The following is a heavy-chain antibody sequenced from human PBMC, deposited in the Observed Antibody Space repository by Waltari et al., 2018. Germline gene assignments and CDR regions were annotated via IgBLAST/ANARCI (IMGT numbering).Heavy chain of an antibody. J-gene: IGHJ4*02. V-gene: IGHV4-4*07. CDR2: IYASGHI. CDR1: GVSINTYY. CDR3: GRKDGDI. Sequence: QLQLQESGPGLVKPSETLSLTCTVSGVSINTYYWTWARQSAGGGLEWIGRIYASGHIDYHPSLKSRLTMSVDTSQNQISLKVNSVTAADTAVYYCGRKDGDIWGQGTLVTVSS. D-gene: IGHD7-27*01.